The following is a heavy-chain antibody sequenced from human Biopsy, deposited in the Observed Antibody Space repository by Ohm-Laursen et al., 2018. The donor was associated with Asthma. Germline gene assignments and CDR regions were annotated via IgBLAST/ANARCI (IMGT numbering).Heavy chain of an antibody. Sequence: SLRLSCTASGFRFSSYAMHWVRQAPGKGLEWVALITYDGSKTIYGDSVRGRFTVSRDSSTNTLYLQMSSLRSEDTAVYYCARVDAIMISGDFYFYSGFDLWGQGTTVRVSS. CDR2: ITYDGSKT. V-gene: IGHV3-30*15. CDR1: GFRFSSYA. J-gene: IGHJ6*02. D-gene: IGHD3-16*01. CDR3: ARVDAIMISGDFYFYSGFDL.